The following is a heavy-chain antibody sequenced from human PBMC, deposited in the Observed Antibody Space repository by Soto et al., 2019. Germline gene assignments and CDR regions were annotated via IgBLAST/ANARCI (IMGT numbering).Heavy chain of an antibody. V-gene: IGHV3-66*01. D-gene: IGHD3-10*01. CDR3: ARSSGDYIQTREVDY. CDR1: GFTVSSKY. Sequence: QPVGSLRLSCAAPGFTVSSKYMNWVRQAPGKGLEWVSLINTDGNTPYAGSVNGRFTISRDNPKNTLYLQRDSLRLGDPAVYYCARSSGDYIQTREVDYWGSGSMVTVCS. CDR2: INTDGNT. J-gene: IGHJ4*01.